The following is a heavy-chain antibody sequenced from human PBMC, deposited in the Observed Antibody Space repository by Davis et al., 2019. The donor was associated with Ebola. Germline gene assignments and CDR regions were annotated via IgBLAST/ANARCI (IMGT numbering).Heavy chain of an antibody. Sequence: GGSLRLSCAASGFTFSSYAMSWVRQAPGKGLEWVSRISAIGGDTYYADSVKGRFTISRDNSKNTLYLQMNSLRAEDTAVYYCARLDCTSSSCYTGNYYYYYGADVWGQGTTVTVSS. J-gene: IGHJ6*02. D-gene: IGHD2-2*02. CDR1: GFTFSSYA. V-gene: IGHV3-23*01. CDR3: ARLDCTSSSCYTGNYYYYYGADV. CDR2: ISAIGGDT.